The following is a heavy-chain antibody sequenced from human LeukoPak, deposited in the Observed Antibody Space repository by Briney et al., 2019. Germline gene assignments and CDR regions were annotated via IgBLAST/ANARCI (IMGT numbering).Heavy chain of an antibody. CDR2: INHSGST. CDR1: GGSFSGYY. Sequence: PSETLSLTCAVYGGSFSGYYWSWIRQPPGKGLEWIGEINHSGSTNYNPSLKSRVTISVDTSKNQFSLKLSPVTAADTAVYYCAKLPARSYSGWYGAFDIWGQGTMVTVSS. V-gene: IGHV4-34*01. CDR3: AKLPARSYSGWYGAFDI. D-gene: IGHD6-19*01. J-gene: IGHJ3*02.